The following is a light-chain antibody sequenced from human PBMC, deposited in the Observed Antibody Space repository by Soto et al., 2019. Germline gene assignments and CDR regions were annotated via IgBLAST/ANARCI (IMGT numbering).Light chain of an antibody. CDR3: SSYRTSNNLV. CDR1: GSDVGGYDY. V-gene: IGLV2-14*01. CDR2: EVT. Sequence: QSVLTQPASVSGSPGQSITISCTGSGSDVGGYDYVSWYQQHPGKAPKLMIYEVTNRPSGISNRFSGSKSGNTASLTISGLQAEDEADYYCSSYRTSNNLVFGGGTKLTVL. J-gene: IGLJ2*01.